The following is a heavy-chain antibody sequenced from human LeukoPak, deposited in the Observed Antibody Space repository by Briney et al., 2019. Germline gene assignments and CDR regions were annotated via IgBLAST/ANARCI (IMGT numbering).Heavy chain of an antibody. D-gene: IGHD5-24*01. J-gene: IGHJ3*02. CDR1: GFTFSSYS. V-gene: IGHV3-48*04. Sequence: GGSLRLSCAGSGFTFSSYSMHWVRQAPGKGLEWVSHIGGFGDLKNYADSVKGRFTISRDNAKNSLFLQMNSLRAEDTAVYYCANYLQGDGYNWGAFDIWGQGTMVTVSS. CDR2: IGGFGDLK. CDR3: ANYLQGDGYNWGAFDI.